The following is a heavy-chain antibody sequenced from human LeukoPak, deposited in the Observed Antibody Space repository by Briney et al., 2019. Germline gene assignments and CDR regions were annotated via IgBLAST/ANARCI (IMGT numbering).Heavy chain of an antibody. D-gene: IGHD2-21*02. CDR1: GGSFSGYY. J-gene: IGHJ4*02. V-gene: IGHV4-34*01. CDR2: INHSGST. CDR3: ARISPYCGGDCYSTIFDY. Sequence: PSETLSLTCAVYGGSFSGYYWSWLRQPPGKGLEWIGEINHSGSTNYNPSLKSRVTISVDTSKNQFSLKLSSVTAADTAVYYCARISPYCGGDCYSTIFDYWGQGTLVTVSS.